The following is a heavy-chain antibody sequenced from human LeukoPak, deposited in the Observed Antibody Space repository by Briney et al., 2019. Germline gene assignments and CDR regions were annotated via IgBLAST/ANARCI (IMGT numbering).Heavy chain of an antibody. CDR2: ISAHHGNT. CDR3: ARDFFHGHCSGLTCFLLDS. CDR1: GYTFTSYG. D-gene: IGHD2-15*01. J-gene: IGHJ4*02. Sequence: ASVKVSCKASGYTFTSYGITWVRQAPGQGLEWMGWISAHHGNTNYAQKFQGRLTMTTDTSTNTAYMELRSLRPDDTAVYFCARDFFHGHCSGLTCFLLDSWGQGSLVTVSS. V-gene: IGHV1-18*01.